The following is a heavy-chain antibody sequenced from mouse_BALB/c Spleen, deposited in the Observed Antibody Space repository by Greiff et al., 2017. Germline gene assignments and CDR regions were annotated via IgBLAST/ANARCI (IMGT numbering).Heavy chain of an antibody. CDR2: ISSGSSTI. J-gene: IGHJ3*01. D-gene: IGHD2-3*01. CDR3: ASTYDGPFAD. Sequence: EVQLVESGGGLVQPGGSRKLSCAASGFTFSSFGMHWVRQAPEKGLEWVAYISSGSSTIYYADTVKGRFTISRDNPKNTLFLQMTSLRSEDTAMYYCASTYDGPFADWGRGTLVTVSA. V-gene: IGHV5-17*02. CDR1: GFTFSSFG.